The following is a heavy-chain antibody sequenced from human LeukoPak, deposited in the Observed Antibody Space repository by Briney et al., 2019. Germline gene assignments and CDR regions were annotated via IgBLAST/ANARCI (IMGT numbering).Heavy chain of an antibody. CDR2: IYAGGTT. Sequence: GGSLRLSCAASGFTVSSNYMSWVRQAPGKGLEWGSVIYAGGTTYYADSVKCRFTISRDNSKNTLYLQMNSLRAEDTAVYYCARVRFYYYYMDVWGKGTTVTVSS. J-gene: IGHJ6*03. CDR1: GFTVSSNY. CDR3: ARVRFYYYYMDV. V-gene: IGHV3-66*02.